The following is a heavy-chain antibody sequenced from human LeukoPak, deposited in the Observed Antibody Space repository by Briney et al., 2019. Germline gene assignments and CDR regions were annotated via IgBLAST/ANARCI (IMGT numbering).Heavy chain of an antibody. CDR1: GFIFPNAW. CDR3: VRVKGSYFDY. CDR2: ISSSGSAI. V-gene: IGHV3-48*01. D-gene: IGHD2-15*01. J-gene: IGHJ4*02. Sequence: PGGSLRLSCAASGFIFPNAWMHWVRQAPGKGLEWVSYISSSGSAIYYVDSVKGRFTVSRDNAKNSLFLQMHSPRAEDTAVYYCVRVKGSYFDYWGQGALVTVSS.